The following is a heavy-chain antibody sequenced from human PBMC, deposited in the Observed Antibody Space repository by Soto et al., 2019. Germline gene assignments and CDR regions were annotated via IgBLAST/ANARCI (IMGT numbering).Heavy chain of an antibody. CDR3: ARVGGYSYGLDY. V-gene: IGHV4-61*01. D-gene: IGHD5-18*01. J-gene: IGHJ4*02. CDR2: IYYSGSP. Sequence: QVQLQESGPGLVKPSETLSLTCTVSGGSVSSGSYYWSWIRQPPGKGLEWIGYIYYSGSPNYNPSLKSRVTISVDTSKNQFSLKLSSVTAADTAVYYCARVGGYSYGLDYWGQGTLVTVSS. CDR1: GGSVSSGSYY.